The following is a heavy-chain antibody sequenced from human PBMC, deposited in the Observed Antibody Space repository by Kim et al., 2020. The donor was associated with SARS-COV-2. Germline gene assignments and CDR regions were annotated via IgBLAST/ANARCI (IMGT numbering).Heavy chain of an antibody. CDR1: GGSISSRSYY. V-gene: IGHV4-39*01. Sequence: SETLSLTCSVSGGSISSRSYYWGWIRQSPEKGLEWIGSVDYSGSTHYNPSLRNRVAVSVDTSKNQFSLKLTSMTAADRAVYYCARQLRGSGWYEFEHWGPDIQVTVSS. J-gene: IGHJ1*01. D-gene: IGHD6-19*01. CDR3: ARQLRGSGWYEFEH. CDR2: VDYSGST.